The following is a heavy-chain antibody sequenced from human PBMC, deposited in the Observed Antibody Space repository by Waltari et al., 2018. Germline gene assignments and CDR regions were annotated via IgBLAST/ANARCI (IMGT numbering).Heavy chain of an antibody. CDR2: IGSSDTTT. V-gene: IGHV3-48*03. Sequence: EAQLVESGGGLVQSGGSLRLSCVASGFTFFVHEMNWVRQAPGRELEGLSSIGSSDTTTSYADSVKGRFTISRDNAKNSVFLQMDSLRAADTAVYFCARGGLNNYYNSFDNWGEGTLVTVSS. CDR1: GFTFFVHE. J-gene: IGHJ4*02. CDR3: ARGGLNNYYNSFDN. D-gene: IGHD3-10*01.